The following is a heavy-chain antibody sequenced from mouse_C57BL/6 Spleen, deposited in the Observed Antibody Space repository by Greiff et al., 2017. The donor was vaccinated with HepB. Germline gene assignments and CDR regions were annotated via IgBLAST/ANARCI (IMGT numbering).Heavy chain of an antibody. Sequence: EVKVVESGGDLVKPGGSLKLSCAASGFTFSSYGMSWVRQTPDKRLEWVATISSGGSYTYYPDSVKGRFTISGYNAKNTLYLQMSSLKSEDTAMYYCVRHDSSDYAMDYWGQGTSVTVSS. J-gene: IGHJ4*01. V-gene: IGHV5-6*01. CDR3: VRHDSSDYAMDY. CDR2: ISSGGSYT. CDR1: GFTFSSYG. D-gene: IGHD3-2*01.